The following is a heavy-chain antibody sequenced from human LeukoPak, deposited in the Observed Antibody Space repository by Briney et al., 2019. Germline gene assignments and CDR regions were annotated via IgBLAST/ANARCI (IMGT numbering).Heavy chain of an antibody. D-gene: IGHD5-18*01. CDR3: ARGGITSMDDC. V-gene: IGHV3-74*01. Sequence: TGGSLRLSCAASGFTFNTYWMHWVRQAPGKGLVWVSRINSDGSATTYADSVKGRFTISRDNARTTLYLQMDSLRAEDTAVYYCARGGITSMDDCWGQGTLVTVSS. CDR2: INSDGSAT. CDR1: GFTFNTYW. J-gene: IGHJ4*02.